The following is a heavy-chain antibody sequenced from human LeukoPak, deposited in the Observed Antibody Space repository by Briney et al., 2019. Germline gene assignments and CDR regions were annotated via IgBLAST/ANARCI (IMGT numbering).Heavy chain of an antibody. D-gene: IGHD6-25*01. CDR3: SSATSMTTITTDH. Sequence: PGGSLRLSCAASGFTFGDYGMHWVRQAPGKGQEWLAVISYDEANIYYADSVKGRLTISRDNSKNTVFLQMNSLRVEDTAIYYCSSATSMTTITTDHWGQGTLVTVSS. CDR1: GFTFGDYG. J-gene: IGHJ4*02. V-gene: IGHV3-30*03. CDR2: ISYDEANI.